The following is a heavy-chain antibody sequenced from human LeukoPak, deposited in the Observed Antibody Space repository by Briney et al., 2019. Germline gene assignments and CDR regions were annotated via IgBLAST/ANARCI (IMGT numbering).Heavy chain of an antibody. CDR2: IKLDGSEK. Sequence: GGSLRLSCVASGFTFGKYWMSWVRQAPGKGLEWVANIKLDGSEKNYVDSVKGRFTISRDNTKNSLYLQMNSLRVEDTAVFYCARDRRYSSGWYHFDYWGQGTLVTVSS. D-gene: IGHD6-19*01. J-gene: IGHJ4*02. V-gene: IGHV3-7*03. CDR3: ARDRRYSSGWYHFDY. CDR1: GFTFGKYW.